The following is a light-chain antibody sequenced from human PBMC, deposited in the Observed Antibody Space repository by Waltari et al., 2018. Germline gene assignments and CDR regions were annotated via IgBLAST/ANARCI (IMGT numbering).Light chain of an antibody. Sequence: ELVLTQSPGTLSLSLGDRATLSCRASQSVSRTLAWYQQKPGQAPRLLIYDASSRATGIPDRFSGSGSGTDFSLTISRLEPEDFAVYYCQKYGTLPATFGQGTKVEIK. CDR2: DAS. J-gene: IGKJ1*01. V-gene: IGKV3-20*01. CDR1: QSVSRT. CDR3: QKYGTLPAT.